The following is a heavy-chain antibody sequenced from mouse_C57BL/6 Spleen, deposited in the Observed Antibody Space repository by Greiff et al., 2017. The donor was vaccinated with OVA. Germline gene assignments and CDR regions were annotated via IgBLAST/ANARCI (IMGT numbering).Heavy chain of an antibody. CDR3: AREEITTVVPFVDY. J-gene: IGHJ4*01. D-gene: IGHD1-1*01. V-gene: IGHV1-19*01. CDR2: INPYNGGT. CDR1: GYTFTDYY. Sequence: SGPVLVKPGASVKMSCKASGYTFTDYYMNWVKQSHGKSLEWIGVINPYNGGTSYNQKFKGKATLTVDKPSSTAYMELNSLTSEDSAVYYCAREEITTVVPFVDYWGQGTSVTVSS.